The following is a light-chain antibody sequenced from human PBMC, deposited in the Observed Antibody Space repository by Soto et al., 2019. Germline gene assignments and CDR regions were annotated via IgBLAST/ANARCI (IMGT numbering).Light chain of an antibody. V-gene: IGKV3-11*01. CDR3: QQRSNWLIT. Sequence: EIVLTQSPAILSLSPVDTATLSCRASQTVSNYLTWYQQKPGQAPRLLIYDASHRATGVPDRFTGSGSATDFSLTISKVEPGDFGVYYCQQRSNWLITFGQGTRLEIK. CDR2: DAS. CDR1: QTVSNY. J-gene: IGKJ5*01.